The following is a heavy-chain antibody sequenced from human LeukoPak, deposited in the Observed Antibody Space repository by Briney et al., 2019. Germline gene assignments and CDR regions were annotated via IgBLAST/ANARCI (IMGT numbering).Heavy chain of an antibody. Sequence: SENLSRTCTVPGGSISNYFWSWIRQPPGKGLEWIGFITYSGSTDHNPSLKSRVTISVDASKNQFSLKLTSVTAADTAVYYCVRHTTSGWYQVVYWGQGTLVTVSS. CDR1: GGSISNYF. D-gene: IGHD6-19*01. CDR3: VRHTTSGWYQVVY. V-gene: IGHV4-59*01. J-gene: IGHJ4*02. CDR2: ITYSGST.